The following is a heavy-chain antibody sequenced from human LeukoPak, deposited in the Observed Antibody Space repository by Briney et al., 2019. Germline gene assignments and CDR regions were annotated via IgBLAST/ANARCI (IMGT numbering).Heavy chain of an antibody. Sequence: SETLSLTCTVSGGSISSYYWSWIRQPPGKGLEWIGYIYYSGSTNYNPSLKSRVSISVDTSKNQFSLKLSSVTAADTAVYYCARVGGYYDSSGYYYHAFDIWGQGTMVTVSS. CDR2: IYYSGST. J-gene: IGHJ3*02. CDR3: ARVGGYYDSSGYYYHAFDI. CDR1: GGSISSYY. V-gene: IGHV4-59*01. D-gene: IGHD3-22*01.